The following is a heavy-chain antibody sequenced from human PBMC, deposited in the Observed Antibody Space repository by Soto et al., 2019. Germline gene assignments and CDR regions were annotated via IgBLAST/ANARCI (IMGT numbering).Heavy chain of an antibody. J-gene: IGHJ4*02. D-gene: IGHD5-12*01. V-gene: IGHV4-4*02. CDR1: SGSITSSNW. Sequence: QVQLQASGPGLVKPSGTLSLTCAVSSGSITSSNWWSWVRQPPGKGLEWIGEVSHTGNTNYIPSLKIRVTISVDKSRNQFSLRLSSVTAAATAVYYCARNRYGGYDFDYWGQGSMVTVSS. CDR2: VSHTGNT. CDR3: ARNRYGGYDFDY.